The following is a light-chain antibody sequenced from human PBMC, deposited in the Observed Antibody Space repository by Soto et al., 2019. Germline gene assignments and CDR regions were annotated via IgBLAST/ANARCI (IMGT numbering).Light chain of an antibody. CDR2: DAS. Sequence: EIVLTQSPGTLSLSPGESATLSCRASQRISSTYLAWYHQKRGQAPRLLIYDASSRATGISDRFSGSGSRTDFTLTISRLEPEDFGVYYCQQYAKSPLYTFGQGTKVDIK. CDR1: QRISSTY. J-gene: IGKJ2*01. V-gene: IGKV3-20*01. CDR3: QQYAKSPLYT.